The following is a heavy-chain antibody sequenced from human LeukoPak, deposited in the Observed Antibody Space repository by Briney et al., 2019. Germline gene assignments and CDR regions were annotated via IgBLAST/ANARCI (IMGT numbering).Heavy chain of an antibody. CDR3: AREIGRMATIDDY. D-gene: IGHD5-24*01. Sequence: SSQTLSLTCTVSGGSISSGSYYWSWIRQPAGKGLEWIGRIYTSGSTNYNPSLKSRVTISVDTSKNQFSLKLSSVTAADTAVYYCAREIGRMATIDDYWGQGTLVTVSS. V-gene: IGHV4-61*02. J-gene: IGHJ4*02. CDR2: IYTSGST. CDR1: GGSISSGSYY.